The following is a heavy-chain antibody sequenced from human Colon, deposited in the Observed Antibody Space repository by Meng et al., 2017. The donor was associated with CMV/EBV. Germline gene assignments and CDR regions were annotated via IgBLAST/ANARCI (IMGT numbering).Heavy chain of an antibody. Sequence: GGSLRLSCAASGFTFSTYSMHWVRQAPGKGLEWVAVISYGSNTYYAESLRGQFTISRDNSKNTLWLQKSSVGLDDTAVYYCAGAVTPGTSWSGLDVWGQGTTVTVSS. J-gene: IGHJ6*02. V-gene: IGHV3-30*04. D-gene: IGHD3-3*01. CDR1: GFTFSTYS. CDR2: ISYGSNT. CDR3: AGAVTPGTSWSGLDV.